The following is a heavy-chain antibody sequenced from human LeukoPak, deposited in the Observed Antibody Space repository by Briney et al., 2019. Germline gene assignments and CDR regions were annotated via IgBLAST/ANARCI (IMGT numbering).Heavy chain of an antibody. CDR1: GGSISSSSYY. J-gene: IGHJ4*02. CDR2: IYYSGST. Sequence: SETLSLTCTVSGGSISSSSYYWGWIRQPPGKGLEWIGYIYYSGSTNYNPSLKSRVTISVDTSKNQFSLKLSSVTAADTAVYYCARVLGGGWYYFDYWGQGTLVTVSS. CDR3: ARVLGGGWYYFDY. D-gene: IGHD6-19*01. V-gene: IGHV4-61*05.